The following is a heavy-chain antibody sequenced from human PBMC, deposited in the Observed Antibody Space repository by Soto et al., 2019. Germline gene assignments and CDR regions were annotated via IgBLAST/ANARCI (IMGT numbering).Heavy chain of an antibody. Sequence: GGSLRLSCAASGFTFDDYAMHWVRQAPGKGLEWVSGISWNSGSIGYADSVKGRFTISRDNAKNSLYLQMNSLRAEDTALYYCARNKGIAVAVDFDYWGQGTLVTVSS. V-gene: IGHV3-9*01. J-gene: IGHJ4*02. CDR1: GFTFDDYA. CDR2: ISWNSGSI. D-gene: IGHD6-19*01. CDR3: ARNKGIAVAVDFDY.